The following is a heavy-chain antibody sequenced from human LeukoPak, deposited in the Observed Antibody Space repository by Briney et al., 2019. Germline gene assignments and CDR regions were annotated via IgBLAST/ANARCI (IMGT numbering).Heavy chain of an antibody. D-gene: IGHD5-18*01. J-gene: IGHJ4*02. V-gene: IGHV4-34*01. CDR3: AREFSGYSYGIDFDY. CDR2: INHSGST. Sequence: LRLSCAASGFTFSSYGMHWVRQPPGKGLEWIGEINHSGSTNYNPSLKSRVTISVDTSKNQFSLKLSSETAADTAVYYCAREFSGYSYGIDFDYWGQGTLVTVSS. CDR1: GFTFSSYG.